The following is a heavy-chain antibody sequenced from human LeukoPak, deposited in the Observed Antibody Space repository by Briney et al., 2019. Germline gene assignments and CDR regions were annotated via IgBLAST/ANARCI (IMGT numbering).Heavy chain of an antibody. J-gene: IGHJ6*03. Sequence: GGSLRLSCAASGFTFSSYAMSWVRQAPGKGLEWVSAISGSGGSTYYADSVKGRFTISRDNSKNTLYLQMNSLSAEDTAVYYCAKERRWYNGNDGNYYYYYMDVWGKGTTVTVSS. CDR2: ISGSGGST. D-gene: IGHD1-20*01. CDR3: AKERRWYNGNDGNYYYYYMDV. V-gene: IGHV3-23*01. CDR1: GFTFSSYA.